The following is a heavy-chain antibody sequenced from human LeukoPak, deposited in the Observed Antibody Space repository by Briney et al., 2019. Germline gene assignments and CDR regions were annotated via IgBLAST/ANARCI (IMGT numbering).Heavy chain of an antibody. Sequence: SVKVSCKASGYTFIDYYMHWVRQAPGQGLGWMGWINPNSGGTNYGQQFQGRVTMTRDMSISTAYMEMSSLRSDDTAVYYCARDRGSYYNIFDSWGQGTLVTVS. V-gene: IGHV1-2*02. CDR3: ARDRGSYYNIFDS. CDR2: INPNSGGT. CDR1: GYTFIDYY. D-gene: IGHD3-10*01. J-gene: IGHJ4*02.